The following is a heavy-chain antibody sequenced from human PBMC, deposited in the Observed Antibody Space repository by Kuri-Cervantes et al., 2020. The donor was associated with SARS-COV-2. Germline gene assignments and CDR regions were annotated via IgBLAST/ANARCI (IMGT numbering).Heavy chain of an antibody. Sequence: GESLKISCAASGFTFSSYGMHWVRQAPGKGLEWVAVISYDGSNKYYADSVKGRFTISRDNSKNTLYLQMNSLRAGDTAVYYCAKEYSGSWGYGYWGQGTLVTVSS. J-gene: IGHJ4*02. CDR1: GFTFSSYG. CDR3: AKEYSGSWGYGY. D-gene: IGHD1-26*01. CDR2: ISYDGSNK. V-gene: IGHV3-30*18.